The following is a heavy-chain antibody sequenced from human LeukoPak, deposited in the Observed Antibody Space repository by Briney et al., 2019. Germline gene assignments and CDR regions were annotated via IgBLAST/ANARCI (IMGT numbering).Heavy chain of an antibody. Sequence: GGSLRLSCAASGFTFSSYWMPWVRHTPGKGLVWVSRIKGDGSSTSYADSVKGRFTISRDNAKNTLYLQMNSLRAEDTAVYYCARDGYSFGHDFDYWGQGTLVTVSS. CDR3: ARDGYSFGHDFDY. CDR1: GFTFSSYW. V-gene: IGHV3-74*01. D-gene: IGHD5-18*01. J-gene: IGHJ4*02. CDR2: IKGDGSST.